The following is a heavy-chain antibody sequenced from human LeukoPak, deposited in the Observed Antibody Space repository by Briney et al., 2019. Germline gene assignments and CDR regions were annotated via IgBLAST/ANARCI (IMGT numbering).Heavy chain of an antibody. CDR2: IKQDGSEK. Sequence: GGSLRLSCAASGFTFSSYWMSWVRQAPGKGLEWVANIKQDGSEKYYVDSVKGRFTISRDNAKNSLYLQMNSLRAEDTAVYYCARSSPPTMVRGVVIRNYYYYGMDVWGQGTTVTVSS. CDR1: GFTFSSYW. V-gene: IGHV3-7*01. D-gene: IGHD3-10*01. CDR3: ARSSPPTMVRGVVIRNYYYYGMDV. J-gene: IGHJ6*02.